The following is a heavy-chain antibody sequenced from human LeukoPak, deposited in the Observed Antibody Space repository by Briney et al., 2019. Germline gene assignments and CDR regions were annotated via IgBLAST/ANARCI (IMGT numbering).Heavy chain of an antibody. Sequence: PGGSLRLSCAASGLTFSSYAMSWVRQAPGKGLEWVSAISGSGGSTYYADSVKGRFTISRDNSKNTLYLQMNSLRAEDTAVYYCARVGRFGELTLYYFDYWGQGTLVTVSS. D-gene: IGHD3-10*01. CDR3: ARVGRFGELTLYYFDY. CDR1: GLTFSSYA. V-gene: IGHV3-23*01. CDR2: ISGSGGST. J-gene: IGHJ4*02.